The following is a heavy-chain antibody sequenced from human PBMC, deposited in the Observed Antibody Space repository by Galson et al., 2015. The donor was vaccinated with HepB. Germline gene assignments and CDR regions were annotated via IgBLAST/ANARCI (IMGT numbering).Heavy chain of an antibody. CDR1: KFIFSNYN. D-gene: IGHD6-19*01. CDR3: ARDWGIAVAGTWWFDP. V-gene: IGHV3-21*06. Sequence: SLRLSCAASKFIFSNYNMNWVRQTPGKGMEWVASISYNSDYIYYADSVKGRFTISRDNAKNSLYLQMNGLRAEDTAVYYCARDWGIAVAGTWWFDPWGQGTLVTVSS. CDR2: ISYNSDYI. J-gene: IGHJ5*02.